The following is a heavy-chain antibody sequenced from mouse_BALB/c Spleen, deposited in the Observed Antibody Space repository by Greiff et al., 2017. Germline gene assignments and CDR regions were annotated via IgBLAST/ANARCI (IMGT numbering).Heavy chain of an antibody. Sequence: EVKLVESGGGLVQPGGSRKLSCAASGFTFSSFGMHWVRQAPEKGLEWVAYISSGSSTIYYADTVKGRFTISRDNPKNTLFLQMTSLRSEDTAMYYCARMITFAYWGQGTLVTVSA. J-gene: IGHJ3*01. CDR3: ARMITFAY. V-gene: IGHV5-17*02. CDR2: ISSGSSTI. D-gene: IGHD2-4*01. CDR1: GFTFSSFG.